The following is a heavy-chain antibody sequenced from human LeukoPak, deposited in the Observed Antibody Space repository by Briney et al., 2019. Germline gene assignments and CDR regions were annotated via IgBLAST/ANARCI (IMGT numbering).Heavy chain of an antibody. CDR1: GGSISSTNYY. V-gene: IGHV4-39*07. CDR3: ARGRLRDYDFWSGYQSSSYYFDY. Sequence: SQTLSLTCTVSGGSISSTNYYWSWIRQPPGKGLEWIGEINYSGSTNYNPSLKSRVTISVDTSKNQFSLKLSSVTAADTAVYYCARGRLRDYDFWSGYQSSSYYFDYWRQGTLVTVSS. D-gene: IGHD3-3*01. CDR2: INYSGST. J-gene: IGHJ4*02.